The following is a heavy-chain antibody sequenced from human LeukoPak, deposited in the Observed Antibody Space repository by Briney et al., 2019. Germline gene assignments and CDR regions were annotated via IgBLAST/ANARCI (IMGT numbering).Heavy chain of an antibody. CDR2: ISYDGSNK. V-gene: IGHV3-30-3*01. CDR3: ARFPRDPWRFDY. Sequence: GGSLRLSCAASRFTFSSCAMHWVRQAPGKGLEWVAVISYDGSNKYYADSVKGRFTISRDNSKNTLYLQMNSLRAEDTAVYYCARFPRDPWRFDYWGQGTLVTVSS. CDR1: RFTFSSCA. D-gene: IGHD5-12*01. J-gene: IGHJ4*02.